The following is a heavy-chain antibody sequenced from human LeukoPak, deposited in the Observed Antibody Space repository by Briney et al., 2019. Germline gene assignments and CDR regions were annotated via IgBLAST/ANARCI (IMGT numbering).Heavy chain of an antibody. CDR3: ARDPSRYCSGGSCYPY. Sequence: PSESLSLTCSVPGGSISSYYWSWFRQPPGKGLDWFGSIYHSGSTYYNPSLKSRVTISVDTSKNQFSLKLSSVTAADTAVYYCARDPSRYCSGGSCYPYWGQGTLVTVSS. V-gene: IGHV4-38-2*02. J-gene: IGHJ4*02. CDR2: IYHSGST. D-gene: IGHD2-15*01. CDR1: GGSISSYY.